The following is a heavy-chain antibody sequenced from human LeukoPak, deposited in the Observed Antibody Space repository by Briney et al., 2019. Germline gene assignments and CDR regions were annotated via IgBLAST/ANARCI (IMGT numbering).Heavy chain of an antibody. V-gene: IGHV3-21*01. CDR3: AKDLGYSSSSYLFDY. CDR2: ISSSGGYI. CDR1: GFTFSDYS. D-gene: IGHD6-6*01. J-gene: IGHJ4*02. Sequence: GGSLRLSCAASGFTFSDYSMNWVRQAPWQELEWVSSISSSGGYIYYADSVKGRFTISRDNAKNLLYLQVNSLRAEDTAVYYCAKDLGYSSSSYLFDYWGQGTLVTVSS.